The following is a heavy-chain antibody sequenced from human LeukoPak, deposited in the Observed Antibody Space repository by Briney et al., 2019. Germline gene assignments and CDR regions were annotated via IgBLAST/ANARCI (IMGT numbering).Heavy chain of an antibody. CDR2: ISAYNGNT. V-gene: IGHV1-18*01. Sequence: ASVKVSCKASGYTFTSYGISWVRQAPGQGLEWMGWISAYNGNTNYAQKVQGRVTMTTDTSTSTVYMELRSLRSDDTAVYYCARDERNDILTGYYFPNDYWGQGTLVTVSS. J-gene: IGHJ4*02. CDR1: GYTFTSYG. D-gene: IGHD3-9*01. CDR3: ARDERNDILTGYYFPNDY.